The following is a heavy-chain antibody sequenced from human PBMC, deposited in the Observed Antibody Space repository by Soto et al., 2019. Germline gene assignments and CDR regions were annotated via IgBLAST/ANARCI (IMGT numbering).Heavy chain of an antibody. J-gene: IGHJ4*02. CDR1: GGSISSGDYY. V-gene: IGHV4-30-4*01. Sequence: PSETLSLTCTVSGGSISSGDYYWSWIRQPPGKGLEWIGYIYYSGSTYYNPSLKSRVTISVDTSKNQFSLKLSSVTAADTAVYYCARVGYGSGSYYNYYFDYWGQGTLVTVSS. D-gene: IGHD3-10*01. CDR2: IYYSGST. CDR3: ARVGYGSGSYYNYYFDY.